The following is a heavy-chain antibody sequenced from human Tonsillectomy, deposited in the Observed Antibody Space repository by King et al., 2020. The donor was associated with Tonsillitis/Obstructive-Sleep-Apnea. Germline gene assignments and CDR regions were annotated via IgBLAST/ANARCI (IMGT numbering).Heavy chain of an antibody. Sequence: VQLQESGPGLVKPSETLSLTCTVSGGSISSYYWSWIRQPPGKGLEWIGYIYYSGSTNYNPSLKSRVTISVDTSKNQFSLKLSSVTAADTAVYYCARSTWVYSSSGRSSYFDYWGQGTLVTVSS. CDR1: GGSISSYY. CDR2: IYYSGST. D-gene: IGHD6-6*01. J-gene: IGHJ4*02. V-gene: IGHV4-59*01. CDR3: ARSTWVYSSSGRSSYFDY.